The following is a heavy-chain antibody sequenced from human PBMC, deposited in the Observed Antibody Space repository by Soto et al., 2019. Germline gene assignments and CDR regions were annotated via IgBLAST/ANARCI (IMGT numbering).Heavy chain of an antibody. Sequence: QVQLVESGGGVVQPGRSLRLSCAASGFTFSSYGMHWVRQAPGKGLEWVAVISYDGSNKYYADSVKGRFTISRDNSKNTLYLQMNSLRAEDTAVYYCAKDRGYCTNGVCAGYGSSWAFDYWGQGTLVTVSS. CDR3: AKDRGYCTNGVCAGYGSSWAFDY. J-gene: IGHJ4*02. D-gene: IGHD2-8*01. CDR2: ISYDGSNK. V-gene: IGHV3-30*18. CDR1: GFTFSSYG.